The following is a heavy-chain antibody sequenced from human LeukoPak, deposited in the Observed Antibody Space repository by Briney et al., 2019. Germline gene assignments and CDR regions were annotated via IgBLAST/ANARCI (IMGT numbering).Heavy chain of an antibody. CDR1: GYTFTSYD. D-gene: IGHD3-10*01. J-gene: IGHJ4*02. CDR2: MNPNSGNT. Sequence: ASVKLSCKASGYTFTSYDINWVRQATGQGPEWMGWMNPNSGNTGYAQQFQGRVTMTRTTSTSTAYMVLSSLRSDDTAVYYCARGWFGQLLQDYWGQGTLVTVSS. CDR3: ARGWFGQLLQDY. V-gene: IGHV1-8*01.